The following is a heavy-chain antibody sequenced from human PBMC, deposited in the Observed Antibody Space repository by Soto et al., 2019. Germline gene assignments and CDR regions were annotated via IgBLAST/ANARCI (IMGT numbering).Heavy chain of an antibody. CDR3: ARARVWAPFFDY. CDR2: INHSGST. V-gene: IGHV4-34*01. CDR1: GGSFSGYC. D-gene: IGHD6-13*01. J-gene: IGHJ4*02. Sequence: SETLSLTCAVYGGSFSGYCWSWIRQPPGKGLEWIGEINHSGSTNYNPSLKSRVTISVDTSKNQFSLKLSSVTAADTAVYYCARARVWAPFFDYWGQGTLVTVSS.